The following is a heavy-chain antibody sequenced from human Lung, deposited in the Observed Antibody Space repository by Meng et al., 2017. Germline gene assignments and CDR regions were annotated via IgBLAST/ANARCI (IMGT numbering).Heavy chain of an antibody. V-gene: IGHV4-34*01. J-gene: IGHJ4*02. CDR2: INHSGST. CDR3: ARGPTTMAHDFDY. CDR1: GGSFSDYY. Sequence: QVQLQQWGAGLLKPSETLFLTCVVSGGSFSDYYWSWIRQPPGKGLEWIGEINHSGSTNYNPSLESRATISVDTSQNNLSLKLSSVTAADSAVYYCARGPTTMAHDFDYWGQGTLVTVFS. D-gene: IGHD4-11*01.